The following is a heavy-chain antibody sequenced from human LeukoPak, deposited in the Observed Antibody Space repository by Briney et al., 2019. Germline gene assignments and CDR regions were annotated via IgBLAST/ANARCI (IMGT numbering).Heavy chain of an antibody. CDR3: ARHRYRSGSDWIDP. Sequence: SETLPLTCTVSGGSISSSSYYWGWIRQPPGKGLEWIGSMYYSGTTYYNPSLKSRVTISVDTSRNQFSLKLSSVTAADTAVYYCARHRYRSGSDWIDPWGQGTLVTVSS. J-gene: IGHJ5*02. CDR2: MYYSGTT. CDR1: GGSISSSSYY. V-gene: IGHV4-39*01. D-gene: IGHD1-26*01.